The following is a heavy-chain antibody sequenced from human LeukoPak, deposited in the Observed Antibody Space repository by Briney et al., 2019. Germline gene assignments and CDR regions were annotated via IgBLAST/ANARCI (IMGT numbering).Heavy chain of an antibody. J-gene: IGHJ5*02. CDR2: INPNSGDT. Sequence: ASVKFSCKASGYTFTDYYVYWVRQAPGQGLEWMGWINPNSGDTNYAQKFQGRVTMTRDTSISTAYMDLSSLRSDDTAMYYCARMWSTATSGWNWFDPWGQGTLVTVSS. V-gene: IGHV1-2*02. D-gene: IGHD6-13*01. CDR3: ARMWSTATSGWNWFDP. CDR1: GYTFTDYY.